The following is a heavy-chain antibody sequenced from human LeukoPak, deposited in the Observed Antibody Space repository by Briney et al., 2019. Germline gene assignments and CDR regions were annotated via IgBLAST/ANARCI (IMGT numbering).Heavy chain of an antibody. D-gene: IGHD6-13*01. CDR2: IYYSGST. J-gene: IGHJ4*02. Sequence: PSETLSPTCTVSGGSVSSGSYYWSWIRQPPGKGLEWIGYIYYSGSTNYNPSLKSRVTISVDTSKNQFSLKLSSVTAADTAVYYCARALLGAAADPFDYWGQGTLVTVSS. V-gene: IGHV4-61*01. CDR3: ARALLGAAADPFDY. CDR1: GGSVSSGSYY.